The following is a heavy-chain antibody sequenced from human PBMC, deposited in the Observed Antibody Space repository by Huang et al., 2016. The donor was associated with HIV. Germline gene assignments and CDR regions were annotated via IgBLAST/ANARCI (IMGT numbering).Heavy chain of an antibody. CDR2: RNPVKGDT. V-gene: IGHV1-8*03. CDR3: ARAGSGWALDAFDI. D-gene: IGHD6-19*01. Sequence: QVQLVQSGAEVKKPGASVKVSCKGSGYRFTYYDINWVRQATGQGLEWMGWRNPVKGDTGYAQKFQGRVTFSRNTSVNTAYMELSSLRSDDTAVYYCARAGSGWALDAFDIWGQGTVVIVSS. CDR1: GYRFTYYD. J-gene: IGHJ3*02.